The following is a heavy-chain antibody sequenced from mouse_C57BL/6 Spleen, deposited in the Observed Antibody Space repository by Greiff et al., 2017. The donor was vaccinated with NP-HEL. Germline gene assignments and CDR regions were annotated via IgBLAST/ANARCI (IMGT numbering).Heavy chain of an antibody. J-gene: IGHJ1*03. CDR1: GFTFSDYG. D-gene: IGHD1-1*01. CDR2: ISSGSSTI. V-gene: IGHV5-17*01. Sequence: EVMLVESGGGLVKPGGSLKLSCAASGFTFSDYGMHWVRQAPEKGLEWVAYISSGSSTIYYADTVKGRFTISRDNAKNTLFLQMTSLRSEDTAMYYCARSITTVVASDWYFEVWGTGTTVTVSS. CDR3: ARSITTVVASDWYFEV.